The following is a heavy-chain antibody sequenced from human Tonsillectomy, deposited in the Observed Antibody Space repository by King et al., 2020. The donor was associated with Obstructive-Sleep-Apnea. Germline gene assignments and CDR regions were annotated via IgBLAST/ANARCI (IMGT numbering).Heavy chain of an antibody. CDR3: ARAFQTAVAFDY. D-gene: IGHD2-2*01. CDR2: MYYSWIT. CDR1: GGSISSGGYY. V-gene: IGHV4-31*01. Sequence: QLQESGPGLVKPSQTLSLTCSVSGGSISSGGYYWSWIRQHPGKGLEWIGYMYYSWITYYDPSLKLLVTILVNTSKNQFSLKLSSVTAADTAAYYCARAFQTAVAFDYWGQGTLVTVSS. J-gene: IGHJ4*02.